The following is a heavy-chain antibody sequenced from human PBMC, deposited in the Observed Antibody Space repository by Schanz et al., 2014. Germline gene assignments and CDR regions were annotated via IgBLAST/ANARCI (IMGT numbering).Heavy chain of an antibody. Sequence: EVQLVESGGGLVQPGGSLRLSCVASGFIFDNYAMNWVRRAPGKGLEWVASISSGSTFEYYADSVMGRFTISRDNAKNTLYLQMNTLRGEDTAVYFCARASGKNHNHYRMDAWGQGTAVAVS. D-gene: IGHD1-1*01. CDR3: ARASGKNHNHYRMDA. V-gene: IGHV3-21*06. CDR2: ISSGSTFE. J-gene: IGHJ6*02. CDR1: GFIFDNYA.